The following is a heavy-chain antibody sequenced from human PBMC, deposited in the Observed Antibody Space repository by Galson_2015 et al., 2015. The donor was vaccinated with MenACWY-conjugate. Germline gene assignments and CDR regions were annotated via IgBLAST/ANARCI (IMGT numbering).Heavy chain of an antibody. J-gene: IGHJ4*02. CDR2: TRNKGYTT. CDR3: ARGLSGSGYFDY. CDR1: GFTFSDHY. V-gene: IGHV3-72*01. D-gene: IGHD2-8*02. Sequence: SLRLSCAASGFTFSDHYMDWVRQTPGMGLEWLGRTRNKGYTTKYAASVEGRFTISRDDSKNSLYLQMDSLETEDTAVYYCARGLSGSGYFDYWGQGTLVTVSS.